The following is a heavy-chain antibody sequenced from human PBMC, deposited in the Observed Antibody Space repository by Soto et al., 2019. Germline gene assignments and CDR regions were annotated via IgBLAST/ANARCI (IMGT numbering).Heavy chain of an antibody. CDR3: VKDSTISAAGWFDP. D-gene: IGHD6-13*01. Sequence: EVQLVESGGGLVRPGRSLRLSCAASGFTIDDYAMHWVRKAPGKGLVWVAGISWNSGSIGYADSVKGRVTISRDNAKNSLYLQMNSLRPEDTAFYYCVKDSTISAAGWFDPWGQGTLVTVSS. CDR2: ISWNSGSI. J-gene: IGHJ5*02. V-gene: IGHV3-9*01. CDR1: GFTIDDYA.